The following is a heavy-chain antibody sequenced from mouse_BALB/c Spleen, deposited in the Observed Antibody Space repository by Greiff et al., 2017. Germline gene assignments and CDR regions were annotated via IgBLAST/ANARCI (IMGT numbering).Heavy chain of an antibody. D-gene: IGHD1-1*01. V-gene: IGHV2-2*02. CDR3: ARNKDYYGSSYYFDY. CDR1: GFSLTSYG. CDR2: IWSGGST. J-gene: IGHJ2*01. Sequence: VKVVESGPGLVQPSQSLSITCTVSGFSLTSYGVHWVRQSPGKGLEWLGVIWSGGSTDYNAAFISRLSISKDNSKSQVFFKMNSLQANDTAIYYCARNKDYYGSSYYFDYWGQGTTLTVSS.